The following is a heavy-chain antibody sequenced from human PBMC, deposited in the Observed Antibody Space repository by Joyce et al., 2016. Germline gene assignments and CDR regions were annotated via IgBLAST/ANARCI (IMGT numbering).Heavy chain of an antibody. V-gene: IGHV3-23*01. CDR2: ISSTGGST. J-gene: IGHJ4*02. CDR3: AKDLTTVGYSYGTAFTPGSDY. D-gene: IGHD5-18*01. Sequence: ELQLLESGGGLVQPGGSLRLSCAASGFTFNNYAMSWVRQAPGKGLECVAAISSTGGSTYYAESVKGRFTISRDNSKKTLFLQMNSLRVEDTAVYYCAKDLTTVGYSYGTAFTPGSDYWGQGTLVTVSS. CDR1: GFTFNNYA.